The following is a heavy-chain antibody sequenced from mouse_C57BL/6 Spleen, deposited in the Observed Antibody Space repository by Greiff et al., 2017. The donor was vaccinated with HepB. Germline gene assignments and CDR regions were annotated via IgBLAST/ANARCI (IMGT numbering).Heavy chain of an antibody. Sequence: EVQLQQSGAELVRPGASVKLSCTASGFNIKDDYMHWVKQRPEQGLEWIGWIDPENGDTEYASKFQGKATITADTSSNTAYLQLSSLTSEDTAVYYGTTRYYAYDEAWFAYWGQGTLVTVSA. CDR1: GFNIKDDY. V-gene: IGHV14-4*01. CDR3: TTRYYAYDEAWFAY. J-gene: IGHJ3*01. CDR2: IDPENGDT. D-gene: IGHD2-2*01.